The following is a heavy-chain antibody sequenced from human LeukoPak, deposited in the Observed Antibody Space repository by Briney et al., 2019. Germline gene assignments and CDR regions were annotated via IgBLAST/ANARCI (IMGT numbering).Heavy chain of an antibody. D-gene: IGHD2-8*01. J-gene: IGHJ2*01. CDR2: IKQDETEK. CDR3: ARGFYFSMTELYYLDL. Sequence: GGSLRLSCAASGLTFSNYGMSWVRQAPGKGLEWVANIKQDETEKFYVDSVKGRFTISRDNAKNSLYLQMNSLRVEDSAVYYCARGFYFSMTELYYLDLWGRGTLVTVSS. V-gene: IGHV3-7*04. CDR1: GLTFSNYG.